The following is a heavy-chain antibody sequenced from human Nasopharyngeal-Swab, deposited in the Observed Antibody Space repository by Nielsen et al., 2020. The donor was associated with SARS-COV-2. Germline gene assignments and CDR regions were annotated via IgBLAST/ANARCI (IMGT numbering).Heavy chain of an antibody. D-gene: IGHD5-12*01. Sequence: GGSLRLSCAASGFTFSAHAMIWVRQAAGKGLEWVSAVSGDVAHTTYYADSVKGRFTISRDNSTNTLYLQMNGMRAEDAAIYYCARDGRIGYGVYLDYWGQGTPVTVSS. CDR3: ARDGRIGYGVYLDY. CDR1: GFTFSAHA. CDR2: VSGDVAHTT. V-gene: IGHV3-23*01. J-gene: IGHJ4*02.